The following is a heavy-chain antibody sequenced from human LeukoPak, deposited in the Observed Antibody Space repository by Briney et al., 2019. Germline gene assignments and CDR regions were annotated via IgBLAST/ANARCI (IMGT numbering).Heavy chain of an antibody. V-gene: IGHV3-30*02. D-gene: IGHD3-9*01. Sequence: PGGSLRLSCAASGFTFSSYGMHWVRQAPGKGLEWVAFIRYDGSNKYYADSVKGRFTISRDNSKNTLYLQMNSLRAEDTAVYYCAKERRGYNILTGFDYWGQGTLVTVSS. CDR2: IRYDGSNK. CDR3: AKERRGYNILTGFDY. J-gene: IGHJ4*02. CDR1: GFTFSSYG.